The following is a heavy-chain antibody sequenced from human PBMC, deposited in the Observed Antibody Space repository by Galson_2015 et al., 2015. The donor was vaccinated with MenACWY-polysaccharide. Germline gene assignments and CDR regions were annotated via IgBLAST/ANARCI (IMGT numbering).Heavy chain of an antibody. Sequence: SVKVSCKASGYTFTSYDINWVRQATGQGLEWMGWMSPNSGNTGYAQRFQGRVTMTRNTSISTAYMELSSLRSEDTAVYYCARAHSNYGYYYYMDVWGKGTTVTVSS. CDR2: MSPNSGNT. CDR1: GYTFTSYD. V-gene: IGHV1-8*01. J-gene: IGHJ6*03. D-gene: IGHD4-11*01. CDR3: ARAHSNYGYYYYMDV.